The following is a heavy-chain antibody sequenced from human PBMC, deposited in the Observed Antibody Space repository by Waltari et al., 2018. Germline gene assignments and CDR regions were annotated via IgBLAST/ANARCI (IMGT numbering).Heavy chain of an antibody. CDR1: GGSISSGDYY. V-gene: IGHV4-30-4*08. CDR2: IYYSGST. Sequence: QVQLQESGPGLVKPSQTLSLTCTVSGGSISSGDYYWSWIRQPPGKGLEWIWYIYYSGSTYYNPSLKSRVTISVDTSKNQFSLKLSSVTAADTAVYYCARDLYYYDSSGYFDYWGQGTLVTVSS. D-gene: IGHD3-22*01. J-gene: IGHJ4*02. CDR3: ARDLYYYDSSGYFDY.